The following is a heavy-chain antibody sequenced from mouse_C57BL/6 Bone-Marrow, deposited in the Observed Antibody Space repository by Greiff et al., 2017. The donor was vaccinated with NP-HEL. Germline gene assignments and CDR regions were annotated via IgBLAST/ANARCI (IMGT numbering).Heavy chain of an antibody. V-gene: IGHV1-15*01. D-gene: IGHD2-3*01. Sequence: VQLQQSGAELVRPGASVTLSCKASGYTFTDYEMHWVKQTPVHGLEWIGAIDPETGGTAYNQKFKGKAILTADKSSSTAYMELRSLTSEDSAVYYCTSDGYYEYFDVWGTGTTVTVSS. CDR1: GYTFTDYE. J-gene: IGHJ1*03. CDR2: IDPETGGT. CDR3: TSDGYYEYFDV.